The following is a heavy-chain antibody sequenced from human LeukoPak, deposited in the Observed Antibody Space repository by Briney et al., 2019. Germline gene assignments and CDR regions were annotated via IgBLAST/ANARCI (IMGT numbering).Heavy chain of an antibody. V-gene: IGHV3-23*01. CDR1: GFTFSTYA. J-gene: IGHJ4*02. CDR3: AKDREIYSGSYYYFDY. CDR2: TSATGDTT. D-gene: IGHD1-26*01. Sequence: PGGSLRLSCAASGFTFSTYAMNWVRQAPGKGLEWVSATSATGDTTSYAGSVKGRFIISRGNSKNTLYLQMSSLRAEDTAVYYCAKDREIYSGSYYYFDYWGQGTLVTVSS.